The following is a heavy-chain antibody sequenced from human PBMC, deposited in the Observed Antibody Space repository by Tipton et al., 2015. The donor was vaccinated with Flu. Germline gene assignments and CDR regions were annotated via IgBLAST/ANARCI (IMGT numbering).Heavy chain of an antibody. J-gene: IGHJ4*02. CDR2: VHHSGST. V-gene: IGHV4-59*01. D-gene: IGHD3-3*01. CDR1: GGSISDYY. Sequence: GLVKPSETLSLTCTVSGGSISDYYWSWIRQPPGKGLEWIGFVHHSGSTNYNPSLESRVSITVDTSKDQLFLNLNSVTAADTAVYYCARDTTIVGVILGGHFDYWGQGALVTVSS. CDR3: ARDTTIVGVILGGHFDY.